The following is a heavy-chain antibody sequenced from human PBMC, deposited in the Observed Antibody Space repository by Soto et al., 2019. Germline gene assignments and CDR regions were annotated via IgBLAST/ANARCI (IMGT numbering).Heavy chain of an antibody. D-gene: IGHD3-3*01. CDR2: MNPNSGNT. CDR3: ARNYDFWSGYFYGMDV. J-gene: IGHJ6*02. CDR1: GYTFTSYD. Sequence: ASVKVSFKASGYTFTSYDINWLRQATGQGLEWMGWMNPNSGNTGYAQKFQGRVTMTRNTSISTAYMELSSLRSEDTAVYYCARNYDFWSGYFYGMDVWGQGTTVTVSS. V-gene: IGHV1-8*01.